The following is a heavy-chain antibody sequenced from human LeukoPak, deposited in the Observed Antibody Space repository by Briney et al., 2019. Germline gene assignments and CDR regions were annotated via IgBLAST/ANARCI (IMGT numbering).Heavy chain of an antibody. J-gene: IGHJ4*02. Sequence: QPGGSLRLSCAASGFVFSSNWMTWVRQAPGKGLEWVANIKQDGSEKYYVDSVKGRSTISRDNANNSLYLQMNSLRAEDTSVYYCARGLRWVDYWGQGTLVTASS. CDR1: GFVFSSNW. D-gene: IGHD4-23*01. CDR2: IKQDGSEK. CDR3: ARGLRWVDY. V-gene: IGHV3-7*04.